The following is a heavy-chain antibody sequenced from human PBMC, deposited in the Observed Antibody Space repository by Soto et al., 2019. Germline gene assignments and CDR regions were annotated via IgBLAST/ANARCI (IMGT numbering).Heavy chain of an antibody. CDR2: IYHSGSA. Sequence: SATGSLAGAVSAYSISGGVYWAWIRQPPGKGVEGIGNIYHSGSAHYNPALTSRVTMSVDTSKNNLSLRLTSVTAAATAVSYCARVTIFEYWFDPWGQGILVT. J-gene: IGHJ5*02. CDR1: AYSISGGVY. D-gene: IGHD3-3*01. V-gene: IGHV4-38-2*01. CDR3: ARVTIFEYWFDP.